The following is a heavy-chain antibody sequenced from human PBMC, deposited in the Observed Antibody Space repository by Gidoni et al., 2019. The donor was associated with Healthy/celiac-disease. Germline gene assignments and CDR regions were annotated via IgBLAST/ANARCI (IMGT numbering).Heavy chain of an antibody. CDR1: GFTFSSYG. D-gene: IGHD3-16*02. Sequence: QVQLVESGGGVVQPGRSLRLSCAASGFTFSSYGMHWVRQAPGKGLEWVAVISYDGSNEYYADSVKGRFTISRDNSKNTLYLQMNSLRAEDTAVYYCAKAVEEMITFGGVIAMRYYYYYYGIDVWGQGTTVTVSS. CDR3: AKAVEEMITFGGVIAMRYYYYYYGIDV. V-gene: IGHV3-30*18. CDR2: ISYDGSNE. J-gene: IGHJ6*02.